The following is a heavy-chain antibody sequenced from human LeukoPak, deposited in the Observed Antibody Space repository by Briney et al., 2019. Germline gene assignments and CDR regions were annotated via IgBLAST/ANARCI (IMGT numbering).Heavy chain of an antibody. V-gene: IGHV4-59*01. Sequence: SETLSLTCSVSGGSFSSYYWSWIRQPPGKGLELIGYMYDSGSTNYNPSLKSRVTIPVDTSKNQFSLRLSSVTAADTAVYYCARHGGSYTFDLWGQGVLVTVSS. J-gene: IGHJ4*02. CDR2: MYDSGST. CDR3: ARHGGSYTFDL. CDR1: GGSFSSYY. D-gene: IGHD1-26*01.